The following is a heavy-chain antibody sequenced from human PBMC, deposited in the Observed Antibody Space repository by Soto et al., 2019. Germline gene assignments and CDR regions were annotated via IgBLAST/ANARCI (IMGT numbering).Heavy chain of an antibody. D-gene: IGHD3-3*01. CDR2: IIPIFGTA. J-gene: IGHJ5*02. Sequence: QVQLVQSGAEVKKPGSSVKVSCKASGGTFSSYAISCVRQAPGQGLEWMGGIIPIFGTANYAQKFQGRVTITADESTSTAYMELSSLRSEDTAVYYCARVLVNYDFWSGYYRNWFDPWGQGTLVTVSS. CDR1: GGTFSSYA. CDR3: ARVLVNYDFWSGYYRNWFDP. V-gene: IGHV1-69*01.